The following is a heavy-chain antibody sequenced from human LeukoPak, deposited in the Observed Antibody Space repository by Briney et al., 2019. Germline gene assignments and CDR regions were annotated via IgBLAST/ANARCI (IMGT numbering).Heavy chain of an antibody. D-gene: IGHD6-13*01. Sequence: ASVKVSCKASGYTFTGYYMHWVRQAPGQGPEWMGWINPNSGGTNYAQKFQGWVTMTRDTSISTAYMELSRLRSDDTAVYYCARGSRLYSSSWEFDYWGQGTLVTVSS. J-gene: IGHJ4*02. CDR1: GYTFTGYY. CDR2: INPNSGGT. V-gene: IGHV1-2*04. CDR3: ARGSRLYSSSWEFDY.